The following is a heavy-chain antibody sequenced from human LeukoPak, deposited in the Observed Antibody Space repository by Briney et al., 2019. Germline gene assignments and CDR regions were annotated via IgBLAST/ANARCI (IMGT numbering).Heavy chain of an antibody. CDR3: ASLPAVARYPPFDF. CDR1: GFTVSGNY. D-gene: IGHD4-23*01. CDR2: LESGGKS. Sequence: GGSLRLSCAASGFTVSGNYMSWVRQAPGMGLEWVSLLESGGKSYYVDSVKGRFIISRDNSKNTLYLQMNNLQADDTAVYFCASLPAVARYPPFDFWGQGTLVTVSS. V-gene: IGHV3-53*01. J-gene: IGHJ4*02.